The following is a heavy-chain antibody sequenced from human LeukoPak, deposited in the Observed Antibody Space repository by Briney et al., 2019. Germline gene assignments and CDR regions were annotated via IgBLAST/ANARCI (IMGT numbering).Heavy chain of an antibody. V-gene: IGHV5-51*01. CDR1: GYSFTTYW. Sequence: GESLNISCQGSGYSFTTYWIGWVRQMPGKGLDWMGIIYPDDSDTRYSPSFQGQVTISADKSTSTVYLQSSSLKASDTGMYYCARARYCSGGSCYAEYWGQGTLVTVSS. D-gene: IGHD2-15*01. J-gene: IGHJ4*02. CDR3: ARARYCSGGSCYAEY. CDR2: IYPDDSDT.